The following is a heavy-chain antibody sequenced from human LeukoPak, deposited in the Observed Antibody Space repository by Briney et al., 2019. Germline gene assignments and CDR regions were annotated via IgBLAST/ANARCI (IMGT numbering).Heavy chain of an antibody. V-gene: IGHV1-3*01. CDR2: INAGNGNT. J-gene: IGHJ5*02. CDR3: ARTPPITMIGGESFDP. D-gene: IGHD3-10*02. CDR1: GYTFTSYA. Sequence: ASVKVSCKASGYTFTSYAMHWVRQAPGQRLEWMGWINAGNGNTKYSQKFQGRVTITRDTSASTAYIELSSLRSEDTAVYYCARTPPITMIGGESFDPWGQGTLVTVSS.